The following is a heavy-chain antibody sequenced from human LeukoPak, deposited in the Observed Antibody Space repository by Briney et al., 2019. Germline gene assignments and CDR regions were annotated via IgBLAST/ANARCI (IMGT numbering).Heavy chain of an antibody. CDR1: GFTFSSYN. CDR3: VRDDDRPDNGLDY. CDR2: ISSSSDTI. V-gene: IGHV3-48*01. D-gene: IGHD3-22*01. J-gene: IGHJ4*02. Sequence: GGSLRLSCAASGFTFSSYNMNWVRQAPGKGLEWVSYISSSSDTIYYADSVKGRFTISRDNSKNTLYLQMNSLRAEDTAVYYCVRDDDRPDNGLDYWGQGTLVTVSS.